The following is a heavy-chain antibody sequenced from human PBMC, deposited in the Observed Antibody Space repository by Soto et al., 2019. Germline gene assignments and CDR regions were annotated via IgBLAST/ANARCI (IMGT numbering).Heavy chain of an antibody. CDR3: AKDAGAITKYFFDH. J-gene: IGHJ4*02. V-gene: IGHV3-23*01. Sequence: EVQLLESGGALVQPGGSLRLSCAASGFTFSNYAMTWVRQAPGKGLEWVSTISGSGVRTYYADSVKGRFTISRDNSKNTLYLLVITLRPEDTAVYYCAKDAGAITKYFFDHWGQGTLVTVSS. CDR1: GFTFSNYA. CDR2: ISGSGVRT. D-gene: IGHD1-1*01.